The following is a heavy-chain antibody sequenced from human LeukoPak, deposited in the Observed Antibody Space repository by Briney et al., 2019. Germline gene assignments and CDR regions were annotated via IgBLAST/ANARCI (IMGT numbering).Heavy chain of an antibody. Sequence: GGSLRLSCAASGFTFINYAMTWVRQAPGKGLEWVSGISGSAGRTYYADSVKGRFTISRDNSKNTLYLQMNSLRDEDTAKYYCAKTVSGSYSYQGGDYWGQGTLVTVSS. V-gene: IGHV3-23*01. CDR2: ISGSAGRT. D-gene: IGHD3-16*02. J-gene: IGHJ4*02. CDR1: GFTFINYA. CDR3: AKTVSGSYSYQGGDY.